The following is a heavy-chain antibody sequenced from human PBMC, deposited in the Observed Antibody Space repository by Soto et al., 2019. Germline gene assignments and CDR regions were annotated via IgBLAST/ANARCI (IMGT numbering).Heavy chain of an antibody. CDR3: AREFRFWSGYSYGMDV. CDR2: IIPIFGTA. D-gene: IGHD3-3*01. CDR1: GGTFSSYA. J-gene: IGHJ6*02. Sequence: EASVKVSCKASGGTFSSYAISWVRQAPGQGLEWMGGIIPIFGTANYAQKFQGRVTITADESTSTAYMELSSLRSEDTAVYYCAREFRFWSGYSYGMDVWGQGTTVTVSS. V-gene: IGHV1-69*13.